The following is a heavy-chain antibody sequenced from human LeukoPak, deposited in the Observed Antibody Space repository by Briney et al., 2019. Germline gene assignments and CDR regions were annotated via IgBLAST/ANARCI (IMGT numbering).Heavy chain of an antibody. Sequence: KPSETLSLTCAVYGGSFSGYYWNWIRQPPGKGLEWIGEINHSGSTNYNPSLKGRVTISVDTSKNQFSLKLSSVTAADTAVYYCARGGLKQWLVRYADYYYGMDVWGQGTTVTVSS. CDR1: GGSFSGYY. CDR3: ARGGLKQWLVRYADYYYGMDV. J-gene: IGHJ6*02. CDR2: INHSGST. D-gene: IGHD6-19*01. V-gene: IGHV4-34*01.